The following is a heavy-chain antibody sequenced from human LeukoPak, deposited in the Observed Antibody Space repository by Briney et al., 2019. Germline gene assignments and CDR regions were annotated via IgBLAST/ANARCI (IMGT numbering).Heavy chain of an antibody. V-gene: IGHV3-23*01. CDR2: ISGSGGST. CDR1: GFTFSSYA. CDR3: AKDWAQRIAARPGLLDY. Sequence: GGSLRLSCAASGFTFSSYAMSWVRQAPGKGLEWVSAISGSGGSTYYADSVKGRVTISRDNSKNTLYLQMNSLRAEDTAVYYCAKDWAQRIAARPGLLDYWGQGTLVTVSS. D-gene: IGHD6-6*01. J-gene: IGHJ4*02.